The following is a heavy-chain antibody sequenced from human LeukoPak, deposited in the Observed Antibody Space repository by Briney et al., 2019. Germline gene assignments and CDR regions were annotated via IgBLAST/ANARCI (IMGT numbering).Heavy chain of an antibody. V-gene: IGHV1-18*01. CDR1: GYTFTSYV. CDR3: ARDSSSVTPSGMDV. Sequence: ASVEVSCKAFGYTFTSYVITWVRQAPGQGLEWMGWISAYNGNTDYADNFQGRVIVTTDTSTSTAYMELRSLRSDDTAVYYCARDSSSVTPSGMDVWGQGTTVAVSS. J-gene: IGHJ6*02. D-gene: IGHD3-22*01. CDR2: ISAYNGNT.